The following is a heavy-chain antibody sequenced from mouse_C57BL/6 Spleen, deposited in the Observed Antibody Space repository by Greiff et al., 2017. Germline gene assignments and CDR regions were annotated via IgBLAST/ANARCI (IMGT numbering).Heavy chain of an antibody. J-gene: IGHJ4*01. Sequence: VHLVESGPGLVAPSQSLSITCTVSGFSLTSYGVHWVRQPPGKGLEWLVVIWSDGSTTYNSALKSRLCISKVNAKSQVFLKMNRLQTDDTAMYYCVRTLYWDEDAMDDWGQGTSVTVSS. D-gene: IGHD4-1*01. CDR3: VRTLYWDEDAMDD. V-gene: IGHV2-6*03. CDR1: GFSLTSYG. CDR2: IWSDGST.